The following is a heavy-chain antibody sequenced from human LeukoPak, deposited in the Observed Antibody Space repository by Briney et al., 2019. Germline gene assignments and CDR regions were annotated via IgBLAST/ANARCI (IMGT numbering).Heavy chain of an antibody. CDR3: ARAAARKYYYDSSGSDAFDI. D-gene: IGHD3-22*01. CDR1: DGSFSEGY. Sequence: SETLSLTCAIYDGSFSEGYWSWIRQPPGKGLVWIGDINRSGTTNYNPSLQSRVTMSVDTSNNQFSLRLTSVAAADTAIYYCARAAARKYYYDSSGSDAFDIWGQGTMVTVSS. V-gene: IGHV4-34*01. CDR2: INRSGTT. J-gene: IGHJ3*02.